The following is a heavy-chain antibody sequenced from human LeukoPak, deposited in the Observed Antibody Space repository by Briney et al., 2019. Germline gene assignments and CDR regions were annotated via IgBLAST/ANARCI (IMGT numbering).Heavy chain of an antibody. J-gene: IGHJ4*02. CDR2: ISGSGSST. D-gene: IGHD6-13*01. CDR3: AKDSTYSNTWYYFDY. Sequence: GGSLRLSCAASGFTFSSFGISWVSQAPGKGLEWVSSISGSGSSTYYADSVKGRFTISRYNSKNTVYLQMNSLRADDTAVYYCAKDSTYSNTWYYFDYWGRGTLVSVSS. V-gene: IGHV3-23*01. CDR1: GFTFSSFG.